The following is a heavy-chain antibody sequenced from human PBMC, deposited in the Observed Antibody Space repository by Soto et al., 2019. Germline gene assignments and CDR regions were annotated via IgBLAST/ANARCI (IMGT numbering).Heavy chain of an antibody. D-gene: IGHD5-12*01. Sequence: GESLKISCKGSGYSFTSYWVGWVRQIPGRGLEWMGIIHPGDSDTRYSPFFQGQVTISADKSISTAYLQWSSLKASDTAMYYCASQEMATKNVDAFDIWGQGTMVTV. J-gene: IGHJ3*02. CDR1: GYSFTSYW. CDR3: ASQEMATKNVDAFDI. V-gene: IGHV5-51*01. CDR2: IHPGDSDT.